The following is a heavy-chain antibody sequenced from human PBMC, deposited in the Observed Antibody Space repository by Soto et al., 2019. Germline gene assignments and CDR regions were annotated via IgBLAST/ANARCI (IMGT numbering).Heavy chain of an antibody. J-gene: IGHJ4*02. CDR3: ARVAAMAPEFHFAY. Sequence: PSETLSLTCTVSDSSIVTSYYWGWIRQPPGGGLEWIGSLYHIGTTYYNPSLRSRATISVDTSKNQFFLQLTSLTAADTAVYYCARVAAMAPEFHFAYWGPGTLVTVSS. D-gene: IGHD6-19*01. V-gene: IGHV4-38-2*02. CDR1: DSSIVTSYY. CDR2: LYHIGTT.